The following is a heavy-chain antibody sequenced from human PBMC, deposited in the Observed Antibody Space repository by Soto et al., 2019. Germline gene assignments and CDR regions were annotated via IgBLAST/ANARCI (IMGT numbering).Heavy chain of an antibody. V-gene: IGHV1-18*01. CDR1: GYTFISYG. J-gene: IGHJ5*02. CDR2: ISAYNGNT. D-gene: IGHD2-2*01. Sequence: ASVKVSCKASGYTFISYGISWVRQAPGQGLEWMGWISAYNGNTNYAQKPQGRVTMTTDTSTSTAYMELRSLRSDDTAVYYCARVEAAMSGHWFDPWGQGTLVTVSS. CDR3: ARVEAAMSGHWFDP.